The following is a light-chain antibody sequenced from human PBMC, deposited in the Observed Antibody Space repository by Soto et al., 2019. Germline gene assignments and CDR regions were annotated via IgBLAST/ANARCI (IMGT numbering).Light chain of an antibody. CDR2: GAS. CDR1: QSVSSNY. Sequence: EIVLTQSPGTLSLSPGERATLSCRASQSVSSNYLAWYQQRPGQAPRLLIYGASTRAAGVPDRFSGSGSGTEFTLTINRLEPEDFAVFYCQQYDRSAIFTFCPGTTVDIK. V-gene: IGKV3-20*01. CDR3: QQYDRSAIFT. J-gene: IGKJ3*01.